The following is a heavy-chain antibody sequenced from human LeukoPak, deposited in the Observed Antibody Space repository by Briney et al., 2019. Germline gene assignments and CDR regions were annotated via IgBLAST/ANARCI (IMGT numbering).Heavy chain of an antibody. CDR3: ARGRGLGVVSPYFDY. CDR1: GGSISSYY. J-gene: IGHJ4*02. CDR2: IYYSGST. D-gene: IGHD3-3*01. V-gene: IGHV4-59*01. Sequence: TSETLSLTCTVSGGSISSYYWSWIRQPPGKGLEWIGYIYYSGSTNYNPSLKSRVTISVDTSKNQFSLKLSSVTAADTAVYYCARGRGLGVVSPYFDYWGQGTLVTVSS.